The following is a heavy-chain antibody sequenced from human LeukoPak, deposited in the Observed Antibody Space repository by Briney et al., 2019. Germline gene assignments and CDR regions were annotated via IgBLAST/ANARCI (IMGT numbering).Heavy chain of an antibody. CDR2: IWYDGSNK. CDR1: GFTFSSYG. J-gene: IGHJ4*02. D-gene: IGHD1-26*01. Sequence: PGGSLRLSCAASGFTFSSYGMHWVRRAPGKGLEWVAVIWYDGSNKYYADSVKGRFTISRDNSKNTLYLQMNSLRAEDTAVYYCAKDPSPMRGVGATNWGQGTLVTVSS. CDR3: AKDPSPMRGVGATN. V-gene: IGHV3-33*06.